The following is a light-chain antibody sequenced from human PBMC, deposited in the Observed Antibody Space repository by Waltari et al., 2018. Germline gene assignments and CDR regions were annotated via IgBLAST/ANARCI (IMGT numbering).Light chain of an antibody. CDR2: NVS. CDR3: LQGTHWPPT. CDR1: QSLVKTDGNTY. J-gene: IGKJ1*01. V-gene: IGKV2-30*01. Sequence: DIVMTQTPLSLPVTPGQPASISCRSSQSLVKTDGNTYLIWFHQRPGQSPRRLIYNVSNRDSGVPDRFSGSGSGTDFTLRITRVEAEDVGVYYCLQGTHWPPTFGQGTKVEIK.